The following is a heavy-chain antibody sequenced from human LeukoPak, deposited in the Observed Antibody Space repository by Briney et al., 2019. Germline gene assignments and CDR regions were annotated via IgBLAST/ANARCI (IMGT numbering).Heavy chain of an antibody. V-gene: IGHV1-69*13. Sequence: ASVKVSCKASGGTFSSYAISWVRQAPGQGLEWMGGIIPIFGTANYAQKFQGRVTITADESTSTAYMELRSLRSDDTAVYYCAAHYDILTGYRNWFDPWGQGTLVTVSS. CDR3: AAHYDILTGYRNWFDP. D-gene: IGHD3-9*01. CDR1: GGTFSSYA. J-gene: IGHJ5*02. CDR2: IIPIFGTA.